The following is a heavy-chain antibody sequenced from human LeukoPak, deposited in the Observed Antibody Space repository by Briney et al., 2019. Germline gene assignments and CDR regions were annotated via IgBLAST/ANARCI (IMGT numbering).Heavy chain of an antibody. J-gene: IGHJ3*02. D-gene: IGHD6-13*01. CDR2: IYYSGST. CDR1: GGSISSSSYY. CDR3: ARVPRAAAGNPGAFDI. V-gene: IGHV4-39*01. Sequence: PSETLSLTCTVSGGSISSSSYYWGWIRQPPGKGLEWIGSIYYSGSTYYNPSLKSRVTISVDTSKNQFPLKLSSVTAADTAVYYCARVPRAAAGNPGAFDIWGQGTMVTVSS.